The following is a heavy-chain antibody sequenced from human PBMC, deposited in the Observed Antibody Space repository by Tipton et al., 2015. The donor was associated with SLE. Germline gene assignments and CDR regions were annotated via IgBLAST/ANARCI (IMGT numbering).Heavy chain of an antibody. V-gene: IGHV4-39*07. CDR1: GGSISSSSYY. J-gene: IGHJ4*02. CDR3: ARGDSSQEFDY. CDR2: IYYSGST. Sequence: LRLSCTVSGGSISSSSYYWGWIRQPPGKGLEWIGSIYYSGSTYYNPSLESRVTISVDTSKNQFSLKLSSVTAADTAVYYCARGDSSQEFDYWGQGTLVTVSS. D-gene: IGHD6-19*01.